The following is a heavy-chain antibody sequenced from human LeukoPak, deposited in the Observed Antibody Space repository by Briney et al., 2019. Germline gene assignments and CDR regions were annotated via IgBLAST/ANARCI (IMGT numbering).Heavy chain of an antibody. CDR3: VYSSAWLFFDY. Sequence: PGGFLRLSCAASGFTVSNNYMSWVRQAPGKGLEWVSVIYRGGSTYYADSVKGRFTISRDNSKNTLYLQMNSLRAEDTAVYYCVYSSAWLFFDYWGQGTLVTVSS. CDR2: IYRGGST. J-gene: IGHJ4*02. CDR1: GFTVSNNY. D-gene: IGHD6-19*01. V-gene: IGHV3-53*01.